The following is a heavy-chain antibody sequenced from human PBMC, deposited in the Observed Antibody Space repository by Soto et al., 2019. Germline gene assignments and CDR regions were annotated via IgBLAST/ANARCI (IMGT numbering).Heavy chain of an antibody. CDR1: GFIFGNYA. D-gene: IGHD3-16*01. CDR2: VTGSGGST. V-gene: IGHV3-23*01. Sequence: EVQLLESGGASVQPGGSLRLCCAASGFIFGNYAMTWVRQAPGKGLEWVSAVTGSGGSTYYADSVKGRFSISRDNSKNTLHLQMNALRAEDTAVYYCAKSDYVWGRKSSYYSDYRGQGTLVSVSS. CDR3: AKSDYVWGRKSSYYSDY. J-gene: IGHJ4*02.